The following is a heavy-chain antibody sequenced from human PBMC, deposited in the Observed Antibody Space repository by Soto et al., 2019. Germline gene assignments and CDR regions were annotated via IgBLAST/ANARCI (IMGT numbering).Heavy chain of an antibody. V-gene: IGHV3-33*01. Sequence: QVQLVESGGGVVQPGRSLRLSCAASGFTFSSYGMHWVRQAPAKGLEWVAVIWYDGSNKYYADSVKGRFTISRDNSKNTLYLQMNSLRAEDTAVYYCASTGYSSGWDWFDPWGQGTLVTVSS. CDR1: GFTFSSYG. CDR3: ASTGYSSGWDWFDP. CDR2: IWYDGSNK. D-gene: IGHD6-19*01. J-gene: IGHJ5*02.